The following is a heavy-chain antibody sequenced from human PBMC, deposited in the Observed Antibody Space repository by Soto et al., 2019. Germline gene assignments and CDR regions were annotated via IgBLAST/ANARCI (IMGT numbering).Heavy chain of an antibody. CDR1: GFTVSSNY. CDR2: IYSGGST. CDR3: AREARYYYDSSGYHNWFDP. Sequence: PGGSLRLSCAASGFTVSSNYRSWVRQAPGKGLEWVSVIYSGGSTYYADSVKGRFTISRDNSKNTLYLQMNSLRAEDTAVYYCAREARYYYDSSGYHNWFDPWGQGTLVTVSS. V-gene: IGHV3-53*01. J-gene: IGHJ5*02. D-gene: IGHD3-22*01.